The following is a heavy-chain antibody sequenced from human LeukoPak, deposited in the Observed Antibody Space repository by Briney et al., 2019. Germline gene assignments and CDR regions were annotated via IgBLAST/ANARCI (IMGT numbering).Heavy chain of an antibody. D-gene: IGHD2/OR15-2a*01. V-gene: IGHV3-30*04. CDR1: GFTFSSYA. CDR2: ISYDGSNK. J-gene: IGHJ4*02. CDR3: ARDKGHTTTGDFDY. Sequence: GGSLRLSCAASGFTFSSYAMHWVRQAPGKGLVWVAVISYDGSNKYYADSVKGRFTISRDNSKNALYLQMNGLRAEDTAVYYCARDKGHTTTGDFDYWGQGTLVTVSS.